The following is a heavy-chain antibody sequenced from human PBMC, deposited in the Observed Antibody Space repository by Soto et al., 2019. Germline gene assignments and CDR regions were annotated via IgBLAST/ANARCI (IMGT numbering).Heavy chain of an antibody. CDR1: GFPSSSYC. V-gene: IGHV3-74*01. CDR2: IHSDGSST. D-gene: IGHD1-26*01. CDR3: ARGDRGAVDL. Sequence: EVQLVESGGVLGRPGESLSLPVAPLGFPSSSYCSNWVPQDPGKVRVWVSRIHSDGSSTTYADSVKARFPISRDNARNTVYMQMNSLSAEDTAVSYCARGDRGAVDLWGQGTVVTVAS. J-gene: IGHJ3*01.